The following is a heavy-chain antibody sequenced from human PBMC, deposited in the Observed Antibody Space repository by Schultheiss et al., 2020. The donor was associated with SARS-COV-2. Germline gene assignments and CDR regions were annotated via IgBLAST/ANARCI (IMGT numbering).Heavy chain of an antibody. D-gene: IGHD2-8*01. V-gene: IGHV1-18*01. CDR1: GGTFSSYA. CDR2: ISTYNGNT. CDR3: ARDLRSSCTNGVCYRSFWKSEFGLDY. Sequence: ASVKVSCKASGGTFSSYAISWVRQAPGQGLEWMGWISTYNGNTNYAQKLQGRVTMTTDTSTSTAYMELRSLRSDDTAVYYCARDLRSSCTNGVCYRSFWKSEFGLDYWGQGTLVTVSS. J-gene: IGHJ4*02.